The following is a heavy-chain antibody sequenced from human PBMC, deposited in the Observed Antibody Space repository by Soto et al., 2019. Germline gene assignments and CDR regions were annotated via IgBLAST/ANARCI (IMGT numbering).Heavy chain of an antibody. CDR3: TRVVDYYDSSGRDY. CDR2: IRSKANSYAT. J-gene: IGHJ4*02. V-gene: IGHV3-73*01. D-gene: IGHD3-22*01. Sequence: GGSLRLSCAASGFTFRYHAMHWVRQTPGEGLEWVGRIRSKANSYATAYAASVKGRFTTTRDDSKNTAYLQMNSLKTEDTAVYYCTRVVDYYDSSGRDYWGQGTLVTVSS. CDR1: GFTFRYHA.